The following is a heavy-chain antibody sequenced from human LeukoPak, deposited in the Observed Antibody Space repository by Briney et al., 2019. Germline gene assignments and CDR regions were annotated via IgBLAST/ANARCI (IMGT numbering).Heavy chain of an antibody. CDR1: GYTFTGYY. D-gene: IGHD5-12*01. J-gene: IGHJ6*03. V-gene: IGHV1-2*02. CDR2: INPNSGGT. Sequence: ASVKVSCKASGYTFTGYYMHWVRQAPGQGLEWMGWINPNSGGTNYAQKFQGRVTITRNTSISTAYMELSSLRSEDTAVYYCARGYSGYDLYYYYYYMDVWGKGTTVTVSS. CDR3: ARGYSGYDLYYYYYYMDV.